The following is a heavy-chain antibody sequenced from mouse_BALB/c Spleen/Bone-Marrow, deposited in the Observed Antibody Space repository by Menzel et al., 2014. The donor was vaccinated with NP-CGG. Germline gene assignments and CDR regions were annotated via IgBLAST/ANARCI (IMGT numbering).Heavy chain of an antibody. CDR2: ISSSGSYT. V-gene: IGHV5-9-3*01. Sequence: DVKLVESGGGLSKPGGSLQLSCAASGFTFSTYAMSWVRQTPEKRPEWVATISSSGSYTYYPDSVKGRFTISRDNAKNTLYLQMSSLRSEDTAMFYCSRLRMITTYFDVWGAGTTVTVSS. CDR1: GFTFSTYA. J-gene: IGHJ1*01. CDR3: SRLRMITTYFDV. D-gene: IGHD2-4*01.